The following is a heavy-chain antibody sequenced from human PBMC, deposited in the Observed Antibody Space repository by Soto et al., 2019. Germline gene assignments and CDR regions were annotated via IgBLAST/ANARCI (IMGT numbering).Heavy chain of an antibody. V-gene: IGHV4-4*02. CDR2: IFHDGSS. J-gene: IGHJ5*02. D-gene: IGHD3-10*01. Sequence: QIHLQESGPGLVKPAETLSLTCAVSGASIGSGGWWSWVRQPPGKGLEWMAEIFHDGSSNYRPSLKSRVTISVDLSHNQFTLNLYSVTAADTAVYYCARHEGWTGPDQWGQGTLVTVAS. CDR1: GASIGSGGW. CDR3: ARHEGWTGPDQ.